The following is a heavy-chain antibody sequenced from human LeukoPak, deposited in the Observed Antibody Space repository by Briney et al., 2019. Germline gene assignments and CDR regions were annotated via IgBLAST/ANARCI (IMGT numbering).Heavy chain of an antibody. J-gene: IGHJ4*02. V-gene: IGHV3-48*03. Sequence: GGSLRLSCAASGFTFSSYEMNWVRQAPGKGLEWVSYISSSGSTIYYADSVKGRFAISRDNAKNSLYLQMNSLRAEDTAVYYCARDAYPYSAYDYWGQGTLVTVSS. CDR2: ISSSGSTI. D-gene: IGHD2-21*01. CDR3: ARDAYPYSAYDY. CDR1: GFTFSSYE.